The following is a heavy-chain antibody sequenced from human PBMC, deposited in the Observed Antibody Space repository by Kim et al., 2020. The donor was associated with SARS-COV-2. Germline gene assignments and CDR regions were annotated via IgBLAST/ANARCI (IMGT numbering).Heavy chain of an antibody. CDR1: GYSFTSYW. CDR3: ARQGGWDILTGYSIDWFDP. D-gene: IGHD3-9*01. V-gene: IGHV5-10-1*01. CDR2: IDPSDSYT. Sequence: GESLKISCKGSGYSFTSYWISWVRQMPGKGLEWMGRIDPSDSYTNYSQSFQGHVTISADKSISTAYLQWSSLKASDTAMYYCARQGGWDILTGYSIDWFDPWGQGTLVTVSS. J-gene: IGHJ5*02.